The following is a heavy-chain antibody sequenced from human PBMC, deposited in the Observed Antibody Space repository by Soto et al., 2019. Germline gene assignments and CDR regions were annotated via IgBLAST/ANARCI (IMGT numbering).Heavy chain of an antibody. CDR3: ARAYEGDYFAY. V-gene: IGHV3-30-3*01. CDR2: ISYDGSNK. D-gene: IGHD3-16*01. Sequence: QVQLVESGGGVVQPGRSLRLSCAASGFTFSSYAMHWVRQAPGKGLEWVAVISYDGSNKYYADSVKGRFTISRDTSKNTLYLQMNSLRAEDTAVYYCARAYEGDYFAYWGQGTLVTVSS. J-gene: IGHJ4*02. CDR1: GFTFSSYA.